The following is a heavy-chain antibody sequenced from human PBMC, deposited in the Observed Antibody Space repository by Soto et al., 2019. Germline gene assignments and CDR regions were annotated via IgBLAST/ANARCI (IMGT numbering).Heavy chain of an antibody. CDR3: AKNLPRTGRFDY. CDR1: GASITSTTYF. CDR2: IYCSGKT. Sequence: SETLSLTCSLSGASITSTTYFWAWIRQPPGKGLEWVGSIYCSGKTHYNPSLKSRTTISVDRSRNQFSLQVSSVTAADTAVYYCAKNLPRTGRFDYWGKGTVVT. V-gene: IGHV4-39*01. J-gene: IGHJ4*02.